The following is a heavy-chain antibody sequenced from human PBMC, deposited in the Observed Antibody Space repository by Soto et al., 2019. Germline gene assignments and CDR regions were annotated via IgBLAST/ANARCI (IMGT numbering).Heavy chain of an antibody. D-gene: IGHD4-17*01. V-gene: IGHV3-23*01. CDR2: ISGSGDRA. CDR1: GFTFSSFV. Sequence: VGSLRLSCDTSGFTFSSFVMNWVRQVPGKGLEWVSSISGSGDRADYADSVKGRFAISRDNSKNTLYLQMNNLRAEDTAIYYCTKDRLYGDFFYWGQGTLVTVSS. J-gene: IGHJ4*02. CDR3: TKDRLYGDFFY.